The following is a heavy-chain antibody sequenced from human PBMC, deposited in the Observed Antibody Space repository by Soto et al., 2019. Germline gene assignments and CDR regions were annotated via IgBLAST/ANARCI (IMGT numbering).Heavy chain of an antibody. V-gene: IGHV3-7*01. CDR2: IKQDGSEK. CDR1: GFTFSSYW. J-gene: IGHJ3*02. Sequence: GGSLRLSCAASGFTFSSYWMSWVRQAPGKGLEWVANIKQDGSEKYYVDSVKGRFTISRDNAKNSLYLQMNSLRAEDTAVYYCASPYSSSSGPRGAFDIWGQGTMVTVSS. CDR3: ASPYSSSSGPRGAFDI. D-gene: IGHD6-6*01.